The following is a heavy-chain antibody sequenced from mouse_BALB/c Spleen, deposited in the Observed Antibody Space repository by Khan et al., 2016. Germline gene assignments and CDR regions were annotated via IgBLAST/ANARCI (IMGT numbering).Heavy chain of an antibody. V-gene: IGHV9-3*02. CDR2: INTNTGEP. CDR1: GYTFTNYG. J-gene: IGHJ2*01. CDR3: AKLTGTPWDY. Sequence: QIQLVQSGPELKKPGETVKISCKASGYTFTNYGMNWVKQAPGKGLKWMGWINTNTGEPTYAEEFKGRFAFSLETSASTAYLQINNVKNEDTATYFCAKLTGTPWDYWGQGTTLTVSS. D-gene: IGHD4-1*01.